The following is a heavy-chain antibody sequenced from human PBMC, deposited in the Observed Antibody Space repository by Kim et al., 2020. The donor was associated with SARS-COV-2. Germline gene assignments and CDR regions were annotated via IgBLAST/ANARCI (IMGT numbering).Heavy chain of an antibody. J-gene: IGHJ4*02. D-gene: IGHD3-10*01. V-gene: IGHV4-30-2*04. CDR3: ATHGDYYYGSGSQTFDY. Sequence: LKSRVTISVDTSKNQFSLKLSSVTAADTAVYYCATHGDYYYGSGSQTFDYWGQGTLVTVSS.